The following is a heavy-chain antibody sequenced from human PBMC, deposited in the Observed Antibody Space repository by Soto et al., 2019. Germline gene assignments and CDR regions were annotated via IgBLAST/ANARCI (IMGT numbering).Heavy chain of an antibody. CDR2: IFYDGST. J-gene: IGHJ5*02. V-gene: IGHV4-28*01. Sequence: PSETLSLTCAVSGYSITNSNWWGWIRQPPGKGLEWIGFIFYDGSTYYSPSLKSRITMSVDTSKNQFSLKLSSVTAADTAVYYCARSVDPWGQGTLVTVSS. CDR3: ARSVDP. CDR1: GYSITNSNW.